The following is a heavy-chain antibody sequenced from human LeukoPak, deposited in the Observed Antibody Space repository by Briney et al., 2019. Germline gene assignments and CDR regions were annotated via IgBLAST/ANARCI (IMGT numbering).Heavy chain of an antibody. CDR3: ARDRNTMVRGVIDAFDI. J-gene: IGHJ3*02. CDR2: INPNSGGT. V-gene: IGHV1-2*02. Sequence: ASVKVSCKASGYTFTGYYMHWVRQAPGQGLEWTGWINPNSGGTNYAQKFQGRVTMTRDTSISTAYMELGRLRSDDTAVYYCARDRNTMVRGVIDAFDIWGQGTMVTVSS. CDR1: GYTFTGYY. D-gene: IGHD3-10*01.